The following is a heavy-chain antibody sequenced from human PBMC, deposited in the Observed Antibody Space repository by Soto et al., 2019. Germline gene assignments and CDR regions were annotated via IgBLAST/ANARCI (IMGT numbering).Heavy chain of an antibody. Sequence: ASVKVSCKASGYTFTSYDINWVRQATGQGLEWMGWMNPNSGNTGYAQKFQGRVTMTRNTSISTAYMELSSLRSEDTAVYYCARDAAGTLAFDIWGQGTMVTVSS. V-gene: IGHV1-8*01. CDR1: GYTFTSYD. J-gene: IGHJ3*02. CDR2: MNPNSGNT. D-gene: IGHD1-1*01. CDR3: ARDAAGTLAFDI.